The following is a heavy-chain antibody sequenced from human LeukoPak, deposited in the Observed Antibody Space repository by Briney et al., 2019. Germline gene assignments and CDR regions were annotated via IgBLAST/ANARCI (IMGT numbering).Heavy chain of an antibody. Sequence: PGGSLRLSCAASGFTFSSYGMRWVRQAPGKGLEWVSAISGSGGSTYYADSVKGRFTISRDNSKNTLYLQMNSLRAEDTAVYYCANTPGADTAMASDAFGIWGQGTMVAVSS. CDR1: GFTFSSYG. D-gene: IGHD5-18*01. CDR2: ISGSGGST. J-gene: IGHJ3*02. V-gene: IGHV3-23*01. CDR3: ANTPGADTAMASDAFGI.